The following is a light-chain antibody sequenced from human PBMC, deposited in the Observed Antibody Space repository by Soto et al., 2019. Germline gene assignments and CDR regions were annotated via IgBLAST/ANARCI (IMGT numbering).Light chain of an antibody. J-gene: IGLJ3*02. Sequence: QSALTQPPSASGSPGQSVTISCSGTKNDIGVYDFVSWYQHHPGKAPRLIIYEVVQRPSGIPDRFSGSKSGTSATLGITGLQTGDEADYYCGTWDKSLSAGVFGGGTKLTVL. CDR3: GTWDKSLSAGV. CDR1: KNDIGVYDF. V-gene: IGLV2-8*01. CDR2: EVV.